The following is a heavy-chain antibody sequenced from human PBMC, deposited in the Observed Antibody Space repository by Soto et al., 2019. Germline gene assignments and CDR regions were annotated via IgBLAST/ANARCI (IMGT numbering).Heavy chain of an antibody. CDR1: GFTFSSYG. CDR2: ISYDGSNK. J-gene: IGHJ6*02. CDR3: AKERFYPTYGSGSYFYYGMDV. Sequence: QVQLVESGGGVVQPGRSLRLSCAASGFTFSSYGMHWVRQAPGKGLEWVAVISYDGSNKYYADSVKGRFTISRDNSKNTLYLQMNSLRAEDTVVYYCAKERFYPTYGSGSYFYYGMDVWGQGTTVTVSS. D-gene: IGHD3-10*01. V-gene: IGHV3-30*18.